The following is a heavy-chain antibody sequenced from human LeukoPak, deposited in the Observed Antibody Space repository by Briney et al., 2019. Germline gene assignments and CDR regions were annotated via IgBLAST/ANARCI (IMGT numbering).Heavy chain of an antibody. Sequence: PSQTLSLTCTVSGGSISSGGYNWSWIRQHPGKGLECIGYIYYSGSTYYNPSLKSRVTISVDTSKNQFSLKLSSVTAADTAVYYCARGSYVGPTSGYFDYRGQGTLVTVSS. D-gene: IGHD1-26*01. CDR3: ARGSYVGPTSGYFDY. J-gene: IGHJ4*02. V-gene: IGHV4-31*03. CDR1: GGSISSGGYN. CDR2: IYYSGST.